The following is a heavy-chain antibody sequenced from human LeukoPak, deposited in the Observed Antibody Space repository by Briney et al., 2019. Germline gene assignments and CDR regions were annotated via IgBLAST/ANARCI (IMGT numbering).Heavy chain of an antibody. CDR3: AREDGQYDGSGYYPL. CDR2: IYYSGST. V-gene: IGHV4-59*12. CDR1: GGSISSYY. Sequence: SETLSLTCTVSGGSISSYYWSWIRQPPGKGLEWIGYIYYSGSTYYNPSLKSRVTISVDRSKNQFSLKLSSVTAADTAVYYCAREDGQYDGSGYYPLWGQGTLVTVSS. J-gene: IGHJ4*02. D-gene: IGHD3-22*01.